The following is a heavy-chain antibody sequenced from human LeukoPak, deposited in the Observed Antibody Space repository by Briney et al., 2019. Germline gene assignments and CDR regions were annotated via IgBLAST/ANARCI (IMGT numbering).Heavy chain of an antibody. D-gene: IGHD2-2*02. CDR1: GGSISSGSYY. CDR3: ARDFVVVPAAIRYFDY. CDR2: IYHSGST. Sequence: SETLSLTCTVSGGSISSGSYYWSWIRQPPGKGLEWIGYIYHSGSTYYNPSLKSRVTISVDRSKNQFSLKLSSVTAADTAVYYCARDFVVVPAAIRYFDYWGQGTLVTVSS. J-gene: IGHJ4*02. V-gene: IGHV4-30-2*01.